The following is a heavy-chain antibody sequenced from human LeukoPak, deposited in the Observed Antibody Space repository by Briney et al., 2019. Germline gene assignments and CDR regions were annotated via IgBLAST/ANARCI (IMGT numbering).Heavy chain of an antibody. CDR2: ISAYNRNT. Sequence: ASVKVSCKASGYTFINYGFTWVRQAPGQGLEWMGWISAYNRNTNYLQKFQGRVTLTTDTSTNSAYMELRSLRSDDTAVYYCARVSTNSRVAGYDPQWYFDLWGRGTLVTVSS. J-gene: IGHJ2*01. V-gene: IGHV1-18*01. CDR3: ARVSTNSRVAGYDPQWYFDL. CDR1: GYTFINYG. D-gene: IGHD2/OR15-2a*01.